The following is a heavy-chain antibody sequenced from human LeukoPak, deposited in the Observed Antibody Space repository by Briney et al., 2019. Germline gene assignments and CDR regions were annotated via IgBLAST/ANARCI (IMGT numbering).Heavy chain of an antibody. V-gene: IGHV3-23*01. CDR3: ATFLTSLEVGDGDYVDYFDY. D-gene: IGHD4-17*01. CDR1: GFTFSSYA. Sequence: GGSLRLSCAASGFTFSSYAMSWVRQAPGKGLEWVSAISGSGGSTYYADSVKGRFTISRDNSKNTLYLQMNSLRAEDTAVYYCATFLTSLEVGDGDYVDYFDYWGQGTLVTVSS. CDR2: ISGSGGST. J-gene: IGHJ4*02.